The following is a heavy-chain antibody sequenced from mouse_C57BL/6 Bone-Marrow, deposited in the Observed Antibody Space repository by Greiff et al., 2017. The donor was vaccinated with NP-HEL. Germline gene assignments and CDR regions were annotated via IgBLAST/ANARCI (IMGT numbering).Heavy chain of an antibody. CDR2: IYPRSGNT. V-gene: IGHV1-81*01. CDR3: ARGAGNFYWYFDV. Sequence: VQLQQSGAELARPGASVKLSCKASGYTFTSYGISWVKQRTGQGLEWIGEIYPRSGNTYYNEKFKGKATLTADKSSSTAYMELRSLTSEDSAVYFCARGAGNFYWYFDVWGTGTTVTVSS. CDR1: GYTFTSYG. D-gene: IGHD2-1*01. J-gene: IGHJ1*03.